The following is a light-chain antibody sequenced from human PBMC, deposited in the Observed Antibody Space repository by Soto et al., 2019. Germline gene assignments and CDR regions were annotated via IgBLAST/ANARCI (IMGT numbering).Light chain of an antibody. J-gene: IGKJ1*01. CDR2: EAS. V-gene: IGKV1-5*03. CDR3: HQYNSYPWT. CDR1: QTVNSR. Sequence: DIQMTQSPSTLSASVGDRVTITCRASQTVNSRLAWYQQRPGKAPKLLIYEASSLESGVPSRFSGSGSGTEFTLTISSLQPDDFATYYCHQYNSYPWTFGQGTKVEIK.